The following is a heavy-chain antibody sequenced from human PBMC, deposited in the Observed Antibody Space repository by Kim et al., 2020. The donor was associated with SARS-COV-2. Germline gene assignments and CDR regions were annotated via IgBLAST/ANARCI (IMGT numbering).Heavy chain of an antibody. CDR3: ASSRAPYGDYVAFDY. J-gene: IGHJ4*02. D-gene: IGHD4-17*01. V-gene: IGHV1-3*01. Sequence: QAFPGRDHLTRDTSASTAYMELSSLRSEDTAVYYCASSRAPYGDYVAFDYWGQGTLVTVSS.